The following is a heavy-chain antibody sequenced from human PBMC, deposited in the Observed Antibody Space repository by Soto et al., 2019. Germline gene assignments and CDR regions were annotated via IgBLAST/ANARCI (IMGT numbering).Heavy chain of an antibody. V-gene: IGHV1-69*13. CDR1: GYTFTIYY. J-gene: IGHJ6*02. D-gene: IGHD2-15*01. CDR2: IIPIFGTA. CDR3: ARDDMVAAVIDYYGMDV. Sequence: SVKVSCKASGYTFTIYYMHWVRQAPGQGLEWMGIIIPIFGTANYAQKFPGRVTITADESTSTAYMELSSLRSEDTAVYYCARDDMVAAVIDYYGMDVWAQGTTVTVYS.